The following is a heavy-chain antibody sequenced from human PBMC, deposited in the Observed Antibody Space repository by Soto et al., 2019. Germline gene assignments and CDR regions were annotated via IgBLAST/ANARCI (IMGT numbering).Heavy chain of an antibody. V-gene: IGHV3-13*01. CDR1: GFTFSSYD. Sequence: EVQLVESGGGLVQPGGSLRLSCAASGFTFSSYDMHWVRQATGKGLEWVSDIGTAGDTYYPGSVKGRFTISRENANNSLYLQMNSLRAWDTAVYYCARGGGEESSDFDYWGQGTLVTVSS. D-gene: IGHD3-16*01. J-gene: IGHJ4*02. CDR2: IGTAGDT. CDR3: ARGGGEESSDFDY.